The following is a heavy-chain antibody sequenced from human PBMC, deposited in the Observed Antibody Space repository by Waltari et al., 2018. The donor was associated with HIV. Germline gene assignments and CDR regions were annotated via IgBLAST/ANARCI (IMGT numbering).Heavy chain of an antibody. V-gene: IGHV4-59*01. CDR3: AGGGLIAAAGGGERRLDP. CDR1: GDSISSSC. J-gene: IGHJ5*02. CDR2: IYYSGST. Sequence: QVQLQESGPGLVKPSETLSLTCAVSGDSISSSCWSWIRQTPGKGLEWIGYIYYSGSTNYNPSLRNRVTISLDTSKNQFSLKMTSVTGADTALYYCAGGGLIAAAGGGERRLDPWGQGTLVTVSS. D-gene: IGHD6-13*01.